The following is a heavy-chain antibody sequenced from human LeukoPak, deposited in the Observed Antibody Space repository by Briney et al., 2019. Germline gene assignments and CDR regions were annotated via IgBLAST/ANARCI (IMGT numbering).Heavy chain of an antibody. CDR1: GFTFSSYA. V-gene: IGHV3-30-3*02. J-gene: IGHJ4*02. D-gene: IGHD5-12*01. Sequence: GGSLRLSCAASGFTFSSYAMHWVRQAPGKGLEWVAIISYDATNKYYADSVKGRFTISRDNSKNTLYLQMNSLRAEDTAVYYCAKTPKRVATIWRENYDYFDYWGQGTLVTVSS. CDR3: AKTPKRVATIWRENYDYFDY. CDR2: ISYDATNK.